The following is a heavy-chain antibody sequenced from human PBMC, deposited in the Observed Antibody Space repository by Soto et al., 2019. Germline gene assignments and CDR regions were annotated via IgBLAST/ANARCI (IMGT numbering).Heavy chain of an antibody. J-gene: IGHJ4*02. Sequence: QVQLVESGGGVVQPGRSLRLSCAADGFTFSSYGVQWVRQAPGKGLEWVAVISYDGSNKYYADSVKGRLTISRDNSKNTLYLQMTSLRAEDTAVYYGATTVAGTMLASFDYWGQGTLVTVSS. CDR3: ATTVAGTMLASFDY. CDR1: GFTFSSYG. D-gene: IGHD6-19*01. V-gene: IGHV3-30*03. CDR2: ISYDGSNK.